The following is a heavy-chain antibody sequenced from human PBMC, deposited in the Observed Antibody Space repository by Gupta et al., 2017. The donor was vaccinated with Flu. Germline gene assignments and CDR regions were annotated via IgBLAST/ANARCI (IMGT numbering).Heavy chain of an antibody. CDR2: ISFDGSTT. Sequence: HWVRQAPGEGLMWVSRISFDGSTTTYADSVKGRFTVSRDNARNTVYLQMDSLRADDTAVYYCARGYSGYDFGYWDQGTLVTVSS. CDR3: ARGYSGYDFGY. J-gene: IGHJ4*02. D-gene: IGHD5-12*01. V-gene: IGHV3-74*01.